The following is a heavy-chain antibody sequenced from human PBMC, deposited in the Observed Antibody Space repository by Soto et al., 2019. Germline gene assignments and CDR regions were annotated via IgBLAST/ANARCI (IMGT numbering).Heavy chain of an antibody. J-gene: IGHJ3*02. D-gene: IGHD6-19*01. Sequence: QVQLQESGPGLVKPSETLSLTCTVSGGSISSYYWSWIRQPPGKGLEWIGYIYYSGSTNYNPSLKNRVTISVDTSKNQYSLKLSSVTAADTAVYYCARQQWLVLNAFDIWGQGTIVTVSS. V-gene: IGHV4-59*01. CDR2: IYYSGST. CDR1: GGSISSYY. CDR3: ARQQWLVLNAFDI.